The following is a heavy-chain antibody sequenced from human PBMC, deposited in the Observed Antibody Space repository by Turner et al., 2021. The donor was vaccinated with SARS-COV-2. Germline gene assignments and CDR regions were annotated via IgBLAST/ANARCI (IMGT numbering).Heavy chain of an antibody. Sequence: EVQLVETGGGLIQHGGSLRLSCEASGFTVSSNYMRWVRHAPGKGLEWVSLFYSGYTTYYADSVKGLFTISRDNSKNTLYLQMNSLRAEDTAVYYCARDDPLCGMDVWGQGTTVTVSS. CDR3: ARDDPLCGMDV. CDR2: FYSGYTT. V-gene: IGHV3-53*02. CDR1: GFTVSSNY. J-gene: IGHJ6*02. D-gene: IGHD2-2*01.